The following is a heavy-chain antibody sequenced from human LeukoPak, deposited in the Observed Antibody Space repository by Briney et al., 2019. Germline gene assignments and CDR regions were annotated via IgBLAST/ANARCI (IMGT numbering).Heavy chain of an antibody. V-gene: IGHV4-59*11. D-gene: IGHD3-22*01. CDR2: IYYDGTT. CDR3: ARDGTDSSGYYFGY. J-gene: IGHJ4*02. Sequence: SETLSLTCSVSGGSINDHYWCWIRQPPGKGLEWIGYIYYDGTTDYNPSLKSRVTISIDTSKKQFSLKLGSVIAADTAVYFCARDGTDSSGYYFGYWGRGTLVTVSS. CDR1: GGSINDHY.